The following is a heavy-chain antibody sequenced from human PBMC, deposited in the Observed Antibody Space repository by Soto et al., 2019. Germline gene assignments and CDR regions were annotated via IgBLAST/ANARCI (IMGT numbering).Heavy chain of an antibody. CDR2: IKQDGSEK. Sequence: GSLRLSCAASGFTFSSYWMSWVRQAPGKGLEWVANIKQDGSEKYYVDSVKGRFTISRDNAKNSLYLQMNSLRAEDTAVYYCARVDILTGYYYFDYWGQGTLVTVSS. D-gene: IGHD3-9*01. CDR3: ARVDILTGYYYFDY. V-gene: IGHV3-7*01. CDR1: GFTFSSYW. J-gene: IGHJ4*02.